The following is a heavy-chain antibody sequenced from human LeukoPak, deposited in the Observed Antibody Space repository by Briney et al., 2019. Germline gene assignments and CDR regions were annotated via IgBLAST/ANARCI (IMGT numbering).Heavy chain of an antibody. CDR2: INHSGST. Sequence: SETLSLTCAVYGGSFSGYYWSWIRQPPGKGLEWIGEINHSGSTNYNPSLKSRVTISVDTSKNQFSLKLSSVTAADTAVYYCARDHWGSGDQWGQGTLVTVSS. J-gene: IGHJ4*02. CDR1: GGSFSGYY. V-gene: IGHV4-34*01. CDR3: ARDHWGSGDQ. D-gene: IGHD7-27*01.